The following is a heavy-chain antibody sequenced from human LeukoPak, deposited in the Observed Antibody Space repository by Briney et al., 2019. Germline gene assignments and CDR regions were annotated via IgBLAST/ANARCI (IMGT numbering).Heavy chain of an antibody. Sequence: GGSLRLSCAASGFTFSSYAIHWVRQAPGKGLEWVALISFDGSNKYYADSVKGRFTISRDNSKNTLYLQMNSLRAEDTAVYYGARGPGAYYYGSGNSFDPWGQGTLVTVSS. D-gene: IGHD3-10*01. CDR3: ARGPGAYYYGSGNSFDP. CDR2: ISFDGSNK. V-gene: IGHV3-30*04. J-gene: IGHJ5*02. CDR1: GFTFSSYA.